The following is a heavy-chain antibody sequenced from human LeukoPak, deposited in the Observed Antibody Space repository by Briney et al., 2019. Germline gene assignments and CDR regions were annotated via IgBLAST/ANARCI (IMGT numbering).Heavy chain of an antibody. CDR2: MKSMVDGGTT. Sequence: GGSLRLSCAVAGFIFSNAWMGWVRQAPGKGLEWVGRMKSMVDGGTTDYAATMRGRFTISRQDSKSTLYLEIHSLETEDTAVYYCVTDKPYRGLRTFDYWGQGTLVTVSS. CDR1: GFIFSNAW. J-gene: IGHJ4*02. D-gene: IGHD4-11*01. CDR3: VTDKPYRGLRTFDY. V-gene: IGHV3-15*05.